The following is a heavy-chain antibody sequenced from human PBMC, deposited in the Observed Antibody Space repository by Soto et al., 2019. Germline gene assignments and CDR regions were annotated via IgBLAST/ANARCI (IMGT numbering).Heavy chain of an antibody. J-gene: IGHJ4*02. D-gene: IGHD3-10*01. CDR2: ISSSSSFI. CDR1: GFNFSDYS. V-gene: IGHV3-21*01. Sequence: DVQLLESGGGLVKPGGSLRLSCETSGFNFSDYSMSWVRQAPVEGLEWVSFISSSSSFIYNAESVEGRFSVSRDNARSLMSLQMSSPRVENMAIYYCAKDCGSGDGFDYWGQGTLVAVSS. CDR3: AKDCGSGDGFDY.